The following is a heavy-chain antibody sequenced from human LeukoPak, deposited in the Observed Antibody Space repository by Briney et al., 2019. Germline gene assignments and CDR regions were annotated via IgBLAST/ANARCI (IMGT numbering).Heavy chain of an antibody. Sequence: SVKVSCKASGGIFSRYSISWVRQAPGQGLEWMGWMVPMFGTPNYAQKFQGRVTITTDESTTTSYMELSNLKSEDTAVYYCARGGETAAGISSAFDYWGQGTLVTVSS. CDR1: GGIFSRYS. V-gene: IGHV1-69*05. J-gene: IGHJ4*02. CDR3: ARGGETAAGISSAFDY. CDR2: MVPMFGTP. D-gene: IGHD6-13*01.